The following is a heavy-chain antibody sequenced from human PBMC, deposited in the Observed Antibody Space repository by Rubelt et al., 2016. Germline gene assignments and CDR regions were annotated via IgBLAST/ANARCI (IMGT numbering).Heavy chain of an antibody. Sequence: VQLVESGGGLVQPGESLKLSCAASGFTFSTFWMSWVRQAPGQGLEWVGRIKSKTSGGTTDYAAPVKGRFTISRDDSKNTLYLQMNSLKTEDTAVYYCTTAYYYDTSDHNVWGQGTLVTVSS. V-gene: IGHV3-15*01. J-gene: IGHJ4*02. D-gene: IGHD3-22*01. CDR2: IKSKTSGGTT. CDR3: TTAYYYDTSDHNV. CDR1: GFTFSTFW.